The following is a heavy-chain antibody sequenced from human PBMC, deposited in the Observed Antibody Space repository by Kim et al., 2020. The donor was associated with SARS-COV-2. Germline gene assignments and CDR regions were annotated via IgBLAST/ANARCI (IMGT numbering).Heavy chain of an antibody. V-gene: IGHV3-30*18. CDR1: GFTFSSYG. Sequence: GGSLRLSCAASGFTFSSYGMHWVRQAPGKGLEWVAVISYDGSNKYYADSVKGRFTISRDNSKNTLYLQMNSLRAEDTAVYYCAKVDTAMADGDYWGQGTLVTVSS. CDR3: AKVDTAMADGDY. D-gene: IGHD5-18*01. J-gene: IGHJ4*02. CDR2: ISYDGSNK.